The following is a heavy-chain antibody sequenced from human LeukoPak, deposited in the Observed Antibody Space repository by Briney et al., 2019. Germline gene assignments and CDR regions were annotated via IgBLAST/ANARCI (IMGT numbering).Heavy chain of an antibody. J-gene: IGHJ4*02. CDR1: GFTFSSYG. Sequence: PGGSLRLSCAASGFTFSSYGMHWVRQAPGKGLEWVEFIRFDLSNKFHADSVKGRFTISRDNSKNTLYLQMNSLRADDTAVYYCAKDLRIAATGTTGDYWGQGTLVTVSS. CDR2: IRFDLSNK. V-gene: IGHV3-30*02. D-gene: IGHD6-13*01. CDR3: AKDLRIAATGTTGDY.